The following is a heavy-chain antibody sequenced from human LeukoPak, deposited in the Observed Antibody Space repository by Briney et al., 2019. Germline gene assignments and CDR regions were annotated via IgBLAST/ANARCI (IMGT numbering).Heavy chain of an antibody. Sequence: PGGSLRLSCAASGFIFSSYAMHWVRQAPGKGLEWVAVKAFDGSDEYYADSVKGRFTISRDNSKNTSYLQMNSLRGEDTAVYYCAKSLRTRIYYFDYWGQGTLVTVSS. D-gene: IGHD1-7*01. CDR2: KAFDGSDE. J-gene: IGHJ4*02. CDR1: GFIFSSYA. CDR3: AKSLRTRIYYFDY. V-gene: IGHV3-30*04.